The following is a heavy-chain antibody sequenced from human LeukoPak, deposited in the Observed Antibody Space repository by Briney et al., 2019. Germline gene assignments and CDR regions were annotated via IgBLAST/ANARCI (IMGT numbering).Heavy chain of an antibody. D-gene: IGHD3-10*01. Sequence: PSETLSLTCAVYGGSFSGYYWSWVRQAPGKGLEWVSAISGSGGSTYYADSVKGRFTISRDNSKNTLYLQMNSLRAEDTAVYYCAKDREGALDYWGQGTLVTVSS. V-gene: IGHV3-23*01. CDR3: AKDREGALDY. CDR2: ISGSGGST. CDR1: GGSFSGYY. J-gene: IGHJ4*02.